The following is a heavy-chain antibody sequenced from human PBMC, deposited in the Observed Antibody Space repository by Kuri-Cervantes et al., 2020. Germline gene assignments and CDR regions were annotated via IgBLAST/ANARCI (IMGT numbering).Heavy chain of an antibody. CDR3: AREGHGGIPDSFDI. Sequence: GESLKISCAASGFTFSDYYMSWIRQAPGKGLEWVSYISSSGSTVYYADSVKGRFTISRDNAKNTLYLQMNSLRAEDTAVYYCAREGHGGIPDSFDIWGQGTTVTVSS. J-gene: IGHJ3*02. V-gene: IGHV3-11*01. D-gene: IGHD4-23*01. CDR1: GFTFSDYY. CDR2: ISSSGSTV.